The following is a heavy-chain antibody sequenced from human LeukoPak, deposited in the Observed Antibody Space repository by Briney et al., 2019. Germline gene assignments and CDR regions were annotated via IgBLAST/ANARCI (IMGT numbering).Heavy chain of an antibody. CDR2: INHSGST. CDR1: GGSFSGYY. D-gene: IGHD6-19*01. CDR3: ARDPEGPGWWRAVAGYFDY. J-gene: IGHJ4*02. Sequence: PSETLSLTCAVYGGSFSGYYWSWIRQPPGKGLEWIGEINHSGSTNYNPSLKSRVTISVDTSKNQFSLKLSSVTAADTAVYYCARDPEGPGWWRAVAGYFDYWGQGTLVTVSS. V-gene: IGHV4-34*01.